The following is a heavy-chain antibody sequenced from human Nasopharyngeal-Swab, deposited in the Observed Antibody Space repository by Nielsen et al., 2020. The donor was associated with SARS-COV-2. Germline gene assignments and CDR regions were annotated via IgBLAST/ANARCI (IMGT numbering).Heavy chain of an antibody. CDR2: INHSGST. D-gene: IGHD6-13*01. Sequence: RQAPGKGLEWIGEINHSGSTNYNPFLKSRVTISVDTSKNQFSLKLSSVTAADTAVYYCARGFPGAAAGTDYWGQGTLVTVSS. J-gene: IGHJ4*02. V-gene: IGHV4-34*01. CDR3: ARGFPGAAAGTDY.